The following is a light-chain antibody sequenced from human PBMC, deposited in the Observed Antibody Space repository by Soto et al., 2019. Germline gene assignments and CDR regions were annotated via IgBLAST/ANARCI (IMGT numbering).Light chain of an antibody. CDR2: DVT. J-gene: IGLJ2*01. CDR1: NNDVGSYDL. Sequence: QSVLTQPASVSGSPGQSITISCTGTNNDVGSYDLVSWYRQSPGEAPKLIIYDVTKRPSGVSDRFSASKSGNTASLTISGLQPEDEADHYCSSYAGLATYVLFGGGTKVTVL. V-gene: IGLV2-23*02. CDR3: SSYAGLATYVL.